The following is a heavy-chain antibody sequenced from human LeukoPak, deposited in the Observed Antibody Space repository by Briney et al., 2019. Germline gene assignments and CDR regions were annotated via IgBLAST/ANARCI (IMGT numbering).Heavy chain of an antibody. J-gene: IGHJ4*02. V-gene: IGHV4-59*08. D-gene: IGHD1-26*01. CDR3: ARHGGSYSLDY. Sequence: PSETLSLTCTVSGGSISSYYWSWLRQPPGKGLEWIGYLYYSGSTYNPSLKSRVTISVDTSKNQFSLKVSSVTAADTAVYYCARHGGSYSLDYWGQGTLVTVSS. CDR2: LYYSGST. CDR1: GGSISSYY.